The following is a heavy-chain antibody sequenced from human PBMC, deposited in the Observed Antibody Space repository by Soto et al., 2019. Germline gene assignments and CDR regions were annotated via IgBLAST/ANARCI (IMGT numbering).Heavy chain of an antibody. V-gene: IGHV4-59*08. CDR1: GASISSYY. Sequence: QVQLQESGPGLVKPSETLSLTCTVSGASISSYYWSWIRQPPGAGLEWIGCIYYSGSTDYNPSLKSRVTISLDTSKNQLSLNLSSVTAADTAVYYCARHGSYSDRLYFFDIWGQGTLVTVSS. D-gene: IGHD3-16*02. CDR2: IYYSGST. CDR3: ARHGSYSDRLYFFDI. J-gene: IGHJ3*02.